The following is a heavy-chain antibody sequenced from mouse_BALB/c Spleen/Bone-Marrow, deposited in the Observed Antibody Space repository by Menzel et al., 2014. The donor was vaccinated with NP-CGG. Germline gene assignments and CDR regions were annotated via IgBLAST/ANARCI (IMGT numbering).Heavy chain of an antibody. D-gene: IGHD2-3*01. CDR2: INPSNGGT. CDR1: GYTFTSYY. CDR3: TRYGYDPLYAMGY. V-gene: IGHV1S81*02. J-gene: IGHJ4*01. Sequence: QVQLQQPGAELVKPGASVKLSCKASGYTFTSYYMYWVKQRPGQGLEWIGGINPSNGGTNFNEKFKSKATLTVDKSSSTAYMQLSSLTSEDSAVYYCTRYGYDPLYAMGYWGQGTSVTVSS.